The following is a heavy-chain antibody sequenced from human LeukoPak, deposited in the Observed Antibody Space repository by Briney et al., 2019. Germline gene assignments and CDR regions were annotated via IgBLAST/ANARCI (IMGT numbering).Heavy chain of an antibody. CDR1: GGTFSSYA. CDR2: IIPIFDTA. V-gene: IGHV1-69*05. D-gene: IGHD2-15*01. Sequence: GASVKVSCKASGGTFSSYAISWVRQAPGQGLEWMGRIIPIFDTANYAQKFQGRVTITTDESTSTAYMELCSLRTEDTAVYYCAREPTVVVAAPIVYWGQGTLVTVSS. J-gene: IGHJ4*02. CDR3: AREPTVVVAAPIVY.